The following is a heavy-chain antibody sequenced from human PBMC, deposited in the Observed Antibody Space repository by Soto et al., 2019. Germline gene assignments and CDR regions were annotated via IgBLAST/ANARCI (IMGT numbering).Heavy chain of an antibody. J-gene: IGHJ4*02. CDR2: ISSSSSTI. V-gene: IGHV3-48*02. D-gene: IGHD3-10*01. CDR1: GFTFNSYS. Sequence: EVQLVESGGGLVQPGGSLRLSCAASGFTFNSYSMNWVRQAPGKGLEWVSYISSSSSTIYYADSVKGRFTISRDNAKNTLYLQMNSLRDEDTAVYYGARAGYYGSGILLWGQGTRVTVSS. CDR3: ARAGYYGSGILL.